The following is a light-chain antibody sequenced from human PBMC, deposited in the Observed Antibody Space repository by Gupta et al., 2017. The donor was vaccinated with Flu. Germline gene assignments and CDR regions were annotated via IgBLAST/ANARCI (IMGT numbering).Light chain of an antibody. J-gene: IGKJ1*01. V-gene: IGKV3-20*01. CDR3: QQYVTSRT. Sequence: EIVLTQSPGTLSLSPGERATLSCRASQSVSSNSLAWYQQKPGQAPRLLIYGASSRDTGIPDRFSGSGSGTDFTLTSSRLEPEDFAVYYGQQYVTSRTFGQGTKVEIK. CDR1: QSVSSNS. CDR2: GAS.